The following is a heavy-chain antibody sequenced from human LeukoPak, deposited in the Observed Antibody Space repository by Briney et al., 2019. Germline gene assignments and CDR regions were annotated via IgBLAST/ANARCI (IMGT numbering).Heavy chain of an antibody. Sequence: PGGSLRLSCAASGFTFSDYYMSWIRQAPGKGLEWVSYISSSSSTIYYADSVKGRFTISRDNAKNSLYLQMNSLRAEDTAVYYCASHGVYDFWSGRLDYFDYWGQGTLVTVSS. D-gene: IGHD3-3*01. CDR1: GFTFSDYY. V-gene: IGHV3-11*01. CDR2: ISSSSSTI. J-gene: IGHJ4*02. CDR3: ASHGVYDFWSGRLDYFDY.